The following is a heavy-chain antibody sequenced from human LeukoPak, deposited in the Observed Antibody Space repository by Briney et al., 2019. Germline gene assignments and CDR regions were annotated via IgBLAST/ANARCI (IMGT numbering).Heavy chain of an antibody. CDR1: GGSISSYY. Sequence: KPSETLSLTCTVSGGSISSYYWSWIRQPAGKGLEWIGRIYNSGSTNYNPSLKSRVTMSVDTSKNQFSLKLSSVIAADTAVYYCARDLVYCSSTSCYSRGPGYWGQGTLVTVSS. CDR3: ARDLVYCSSTSCYSRGPGY. D-gene: IGHD2-2*01. J-gene: IGHJ4*02. CDR2: IYNSGST. V-gene: IGHV4-4*07.